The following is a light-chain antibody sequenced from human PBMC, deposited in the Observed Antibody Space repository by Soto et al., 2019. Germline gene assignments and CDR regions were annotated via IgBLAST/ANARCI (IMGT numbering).Light chain of an antibody. CDR2: GAS. J-gene: IGKJ1*01. Sequence: ETVLTQSPGTLSLSPGERATLSCRASQSVSSDYLAWYQHKPGQAPRLLIHGASSRATGIPDRFSGSGSGTDFTVTISRLEPEDFAVYYCQQYGSSGTFGQGTKVDIK. CDR1: QSVSSDY. CDR3: QQYGSSGT. V-gene: IGKV3-20*01.